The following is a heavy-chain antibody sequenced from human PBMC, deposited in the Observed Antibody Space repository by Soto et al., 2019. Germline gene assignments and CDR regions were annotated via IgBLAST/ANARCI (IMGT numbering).Heavy chain of an antibody. Sequence: PGGSLRLSCTASGFTFGDYAMSWFRQAPWKGLEWVGFIRSKAYGGTTEYAASVRGRFTISRDDSKSIAYLQMNSLKTEDTAVYYCSRDGASSSTWGNNYYYYGMDVWGKGTRVTVSS. CDR1: GFTFGDYA. CDR3: SRDGASSSTWGNNYYYYGMDV. CDR2: IRSKAYGGTT. D-gene: IGHD6-13*01. V-gene: IGHV3-49*03. J-gene: IGHJ6*04.